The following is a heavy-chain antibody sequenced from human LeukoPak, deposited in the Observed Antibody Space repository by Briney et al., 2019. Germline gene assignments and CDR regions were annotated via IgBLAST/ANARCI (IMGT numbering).Heavy chain of an antibody. Sequence: SETLSLTCAVSGGSISSSNWWSWVRQPPGKGLEWIGYIYYSGSTNYNPSLKSRVTISVDTSKNQFSLKLSSVTAADTAVYYCARESGSGSSYRVIDYWGQGTLVTVSS. D-gene: IGHD3-10*01. CDR3: ARESGSGSSYRVIDY. CDR1: GGSISSSNW. CDR2: IYYSGST. V-gene: IGHV4-4*02. J-gene: IGHJ4*02.